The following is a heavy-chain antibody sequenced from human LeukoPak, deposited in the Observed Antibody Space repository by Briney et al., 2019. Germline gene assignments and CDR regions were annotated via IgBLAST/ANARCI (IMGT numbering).Heavy chain of an antibody. Sequence: SVTVSFKASGGTFSSYAISWVRQGPGQGLEWVGGIIPIFGTANYAQKFQGRVTITADKSTSTAYMELSSLRSEDTAVYYCARVVLLWFGESTYYYYGMDVWGKGTTVTVSS. J-gene: IGHJ6*04. CDR2: IIPIFGTA. V-gene: IGHV1-69*06. D-gene: IGHD3-10*01. CDR3: ARVVLLWFGESTYYYYGMDV. CDR1: GGTFSSYA.